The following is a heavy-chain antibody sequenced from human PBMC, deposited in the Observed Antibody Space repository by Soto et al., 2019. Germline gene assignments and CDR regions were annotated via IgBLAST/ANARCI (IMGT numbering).Heavy chain of an antibody. V-gene: IGHV4-39*01. D-gene: IGHD3-10*01. CDR3: ANSRGELWFGELFGWFDH. CDR1: GGSISSSSYY. J-gene: IGHJ5*02. Sequence: SETLSLTCTVSGGSISSSSYYWGWIRQPPGKGLEWIGSIYYSGSTYYNPSLKSRVTISVDTSKNQFSLKLSSVTAADTAVYYCANSRGELWFGELFGWFDHWGQGTLVNVSS. CDR2: IYYSGST.